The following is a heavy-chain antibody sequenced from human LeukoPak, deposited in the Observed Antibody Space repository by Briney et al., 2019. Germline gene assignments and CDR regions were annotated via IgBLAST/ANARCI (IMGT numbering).Heavy chain of an antibody. J-gene: IGHJ4*02. D-gene: IGHD2-21*02. CDR2: IYYSGST. V-gene: IGHV4-30-4*01. CDR3: ARVTRWAGLDF. Sequence: PSQTLSLTCNVSGGSISSGDKYWSWIRQPPGKGLEWIGYIYYSGSTYYNPSLKSRLTISVDTSENQFSLHLTSVTAADTAVYFCARVTRWAGLDFWGQGTLVTASS. CDR1: GGSISSGDKY.